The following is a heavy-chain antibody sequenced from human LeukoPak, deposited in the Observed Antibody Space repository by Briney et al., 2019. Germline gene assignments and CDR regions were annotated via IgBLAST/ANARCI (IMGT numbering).Heavy chain of an antibody. D-gene: IGHD4-17*01. Sequence: ASVTVSCTASGYTFITYYIHWVRQAPGQGLEWMGLINCNTGNAVYAREFQGRVTVAKDTSTSTVYMELSSLRLEDTAVYYCARGSTYGDHWGQGTLVTVSS. V-gene: IGHV1-46*01. CDR1: GYTFITYY. CDR3: ARGSTYGDH. J-gene: IGHJ4*02. CDR2: INCNTGNA.